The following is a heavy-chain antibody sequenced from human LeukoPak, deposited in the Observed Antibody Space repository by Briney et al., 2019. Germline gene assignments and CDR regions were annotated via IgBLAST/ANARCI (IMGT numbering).Heavy chain of an antibody. Sequence: SETLSLTCAVYGGSFSGYYWSWIRQPPGKGLEWIGEINHSGSTNYNPSLKSRVTISVDTSKDQFSLKLSSVTAADTAVYYCARGGCSGGSCYYYFDYWGQGTLVTVSS. V-gene: IGHV4-34*01. CDR2: INHSGST. J-gene: IGHJ4*02. D-gene: IGHD2-15*01. CDR1: GGSFSGYY. CDR3: ARGGCSGGSCYYYFDY.